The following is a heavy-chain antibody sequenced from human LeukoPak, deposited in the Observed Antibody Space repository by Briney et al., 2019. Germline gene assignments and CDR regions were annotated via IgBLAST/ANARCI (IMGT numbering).Heavy chain of an antibody. V-gene: IGHV4-34*01. J-gene: IGHJ6*02. CDR1: GGSFSDYY. Sequence: PSETLSLTCAVYGGSFSDYYWSWIRQPPGKGLEWIGEIDHRESTTNNPSLKSRVTISVDTSKNQFSLKLNSVTAADTAVYYCASRMYYYYGMDVWGQGTTVIVSS. CDR3: ASRMYYYYGMDV. CDR2: IDHREST.